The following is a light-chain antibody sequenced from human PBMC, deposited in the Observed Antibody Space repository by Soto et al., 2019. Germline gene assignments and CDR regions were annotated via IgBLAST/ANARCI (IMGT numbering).Light chain of an antibody. V-gene: IGLV2-11*01. J-gene: IGLJ1*01. CDR3: CSYAGSYTHYV. CDR2: AVT. Sequence: QSVLTQPRSVSGSPGQSVTISCTGTSSDVGGYNYVSWYQQYPGKAPKVVIYAVTKRPSGVPDRISGSKSGNTASLTISGLQAEDEADYYCCSYAGSYTHYVFGTGTKVTVL. CDR1: SSDVGGYNY.